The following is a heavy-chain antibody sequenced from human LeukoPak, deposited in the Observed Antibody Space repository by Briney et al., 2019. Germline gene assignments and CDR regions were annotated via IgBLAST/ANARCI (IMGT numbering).Heavy chain of an antibody. J-gene: IGHJ4*02. D-gene: IGHD6-19*01. CDR1: GFTFISYT. Sequence: GRYLSHSCAPSGFTFISYTFNGVGQAAARQMCWVSSISSSSSYIYYADSVKGRFTISRDNAKNSLYLQMNSLRAEDTAVYYCAREGGYSSGWFDYWGQGTLVTVSS. V-gene: IGHV3-21*01. CDR3: AREGGYSSGWFDY. CDR2: ISSSSSYI.